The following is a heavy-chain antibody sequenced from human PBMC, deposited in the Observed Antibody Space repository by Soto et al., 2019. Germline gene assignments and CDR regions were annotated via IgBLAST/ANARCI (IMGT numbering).Heavy chain of an antibody. CDR3: ATNRGVVAATPLDY. CDR1: GFTFSSYA. D-gene: IGHD2-15*01. J-gene: IGHJ4*02. V-gene: IGHV3-23*01. Sequence: EVQLLESGGGLVQPGGSLRLSCAASGFTFSSYAMSWVRQAPGKGLEWVSAISGSGGSTYYADSVKGRFTISRDNSKNTLYLQMNSLRDEDTAVYYCATNRGVVAATPLDYWGQGSLVTVSS. CDR2: ISGSGGST.